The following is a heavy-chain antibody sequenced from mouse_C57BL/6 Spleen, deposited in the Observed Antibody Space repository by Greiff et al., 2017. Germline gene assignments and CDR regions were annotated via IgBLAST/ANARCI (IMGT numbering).Heavy chain of an antibody. CDR1: GYSITSGYY. D-gene: IGHD1-1*02. Sequence: VQLKESGPGLVKPSQSLSLTCSVTGYSITSGYYWNWIRQFPGNKLEWMGYISYDGSNNYNPSLKNRISITRDTSKNQFFLKLNSVTTEDTATYYCARGGWKDYWGQGTTLTVSS. J-gene: IGHJ2*01. CDR3: ARGGWKDY. V-gene: IGHV3-6*01. CDR2: ISYDGSN.